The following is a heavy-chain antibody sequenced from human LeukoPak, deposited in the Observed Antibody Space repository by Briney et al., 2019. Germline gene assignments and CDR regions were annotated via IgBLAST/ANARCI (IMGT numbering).Heavy chain of an antibody. D-gene: IGHD5-18*01. V-gene: IGHV4-59*12. CDR1: GGSISSYY. Sequence: SETLSLTCTVSGGSISSYYWSWIRQPPGKGLEWIGYIYYSGSTNYNPSLKSRVTISVDTSKNQFSLKLSSVTAADTAVYYCARAVDTAMVWFYWGQGTLVTVSS. CDR3: ARAVDTAMVWFY. CDR2: IYYSGST. J-gene: IGHJ4*02.